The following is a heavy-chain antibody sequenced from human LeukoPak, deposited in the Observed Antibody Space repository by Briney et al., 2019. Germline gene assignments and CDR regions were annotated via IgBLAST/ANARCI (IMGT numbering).Heavy chain of an antibody. V-gene: IGHV4-59*01. CDR2: IYYSGST. CDR1: GGSISSYY. D-gene: IGHD3-22*01. CDR3: ARDHYDSSGYLFDY. J-gene: IGHJ4*02. Sequence: SETLSLTCTVSGGSISSYYWSWIRQPPGKGLEWIGYIYYSGSTNYNPSLKSRVSISVDTSKNQFSLKLSSVTAADTAVYYCARDHYDSSGYLFDYWGQGTLVTVSS.